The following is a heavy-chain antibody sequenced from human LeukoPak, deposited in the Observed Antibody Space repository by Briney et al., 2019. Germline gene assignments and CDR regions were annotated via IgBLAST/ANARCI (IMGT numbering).Heavy chain of an antibody. CDR3: ARGDYDRDI. V-gene: IGHV4-59*12. D-gene: IGHD3-16*01. CDR2: IYYSGST. J-gene: IGHJ3*02. Sequence: SETLSLTCTVSGGSMSGYFWSWIRQPPGKGLEWIGYIYYSGSTNYNPSLKSRVTISVDTSKNQFSLKLSSVTAADTAVYYCARGDYDRDIWGQGTMVTVSS. CDR1: GGSMSGYF.